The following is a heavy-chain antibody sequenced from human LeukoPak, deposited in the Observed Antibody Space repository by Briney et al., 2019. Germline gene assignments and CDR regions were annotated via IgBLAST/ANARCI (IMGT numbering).Heavy chain of an antibody. CDR1: GGSIGSYY. D-gene: IGHD3-22*01. CDR2: IYYSGST. J-gene: IGHJ5*02. V-gene: IGHV4-59*01. Sequence: SETLSLTCTVSGGSIGSYYWSWIRQPPGKGLEWVGYIYYSGSTNYNPSLKSRVTISVDTSKNQFSLKLSSVTAADTAVYYCAREKKDYYDSSRGFDPWGQGTLVTVSS. CDR3: AREKKDYYDSSRGFDP.